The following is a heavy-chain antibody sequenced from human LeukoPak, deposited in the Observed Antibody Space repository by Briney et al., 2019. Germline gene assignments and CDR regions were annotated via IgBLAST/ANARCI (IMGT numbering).Heavy chain of an antibody. CDR2: IYYSGST. J-gene: IGHJ4*02. CDR1: GGSISSYY. V-gene: IGHV4-59*01. CDR3: ARGVGQWLAYFDY. D-gene: IGHD6-19*01. Sequence: PSETLSLTCTVSGGSISSYYWSWIRPPPGKGLEWIGYIYYSGSTNYNPSLKSRVTISVDTSKNQFALKLSSVTAADTAVYYCARGVGQWLAYFDYWGQGTLVTVSS.